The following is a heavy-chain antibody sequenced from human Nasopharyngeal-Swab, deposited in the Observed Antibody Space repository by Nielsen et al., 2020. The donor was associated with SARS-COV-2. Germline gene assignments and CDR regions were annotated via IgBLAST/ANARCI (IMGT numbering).Heavy chain of an antibody. CDR2: VKSKTDGGTT. D-gene: IGHD3-22*01. Sequence: VREAPGKGLECVVRVKSKTDGGTTDYAAPVKGRFTISRDDSKNTLYLQMNSLKTEDTVVYYCTTLTNVYYYDRRGSSGGPYWGQGTLVTVSS. CDR3: TTLTNVYYYDRRGSSGGPY. J-gene: IGHJ4*02. V-gene: IGHV3-15*01.